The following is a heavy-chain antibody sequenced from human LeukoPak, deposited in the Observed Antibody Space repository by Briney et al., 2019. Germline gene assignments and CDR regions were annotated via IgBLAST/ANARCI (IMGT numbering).Heavy chain of an antibody. CDR2: VYNSGST. Sequence: SETLSLTRTVSGGSISSYYWSWIRQPPGKGLEWFGYVYNSGSTNYNPSIKSRVTISVDTSTNQFSLKLSSVTASDTAVYYCARAVEGAFDIWGQGKMVTVSS. V-gene: IGHV4-59*01. CDR1: GGSISSYY. J-gene: IGHJ3*02. CDR3: ARAVEGAFDI.